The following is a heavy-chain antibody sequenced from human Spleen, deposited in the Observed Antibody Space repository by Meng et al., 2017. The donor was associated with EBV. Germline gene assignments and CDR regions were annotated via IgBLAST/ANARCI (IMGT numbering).Heavy chain of an antibody. CDR3: ARPFPSWQSPRLDPFGA. V-gene: IGHV4-39*01. J-gene: IGHJ5*02. CDR2: VPYTGST. CDR1: GDSISMFYH. Sequence: QRQLGGAGHGQGKASETRSLTGTVAGDSISMFYHGGWIRQPPGGGLEWIGSVPYTGSTYYSPSLKSRVTESVDTSENQFSLRLTSVTAADTAVYYCARPFPSWQSPRLDPFGAWGQGTLVTVSS. D-gene: IGHD6-19*01.